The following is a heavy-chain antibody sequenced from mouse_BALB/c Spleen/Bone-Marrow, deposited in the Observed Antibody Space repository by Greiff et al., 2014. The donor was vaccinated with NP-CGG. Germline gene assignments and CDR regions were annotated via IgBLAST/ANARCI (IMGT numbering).Heavy chain of an antibody. D-gene: IGHD3-3*01. J-gene: IGHJ4*01. Sequence: VQLKDSGGGLVQPGGSRKLSCAASGFTFSSFGMHWVRQAPEKGLEWVAYISSGSSTIYYADTMKGRFTISRDNPKNTLFLQMTSLRSEDTAMYYCTRSGTLGAMDYWGQGTSVTVSS. CDR2: ISSGSSTI. CDR3: TRSGTLGAMDY. CDR1: GFTFSSFG. V-gene: IGHV5-17*02.